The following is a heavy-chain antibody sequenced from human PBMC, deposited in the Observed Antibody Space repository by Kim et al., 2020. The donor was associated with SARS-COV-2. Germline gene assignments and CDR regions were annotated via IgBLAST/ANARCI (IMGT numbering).Heavy chain of an antibody. CDR3: ATERPALRYTHLSGPSYYYGVDV. Sequence: ASVKVSCKVSGYTLTELSMHWVRQAPGKGLEWMGGFDPEDGETIYAQKFQGRVTMTEDTSTDTAYMELSSLRSEDTAVYYCATERPALRYTHLSGPSYYYGVDVCGHGTTVTVSS. CDR1: GYTLTELS. D-gene: IGHD3-9*01. J-gene: IGHJ6*01. V-gene: IGHV1-24*01. CDR2: FDPEDGET.